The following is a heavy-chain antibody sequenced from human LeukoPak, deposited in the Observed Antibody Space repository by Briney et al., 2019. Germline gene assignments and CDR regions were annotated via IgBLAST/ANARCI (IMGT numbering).Heavy chain of an antibody. CDR1: GFTFSNYG. Sequence: GGSLRLSCAASGFTFSNYGMNWVRQAPGKGLEWVSGISGSGGSTYSADSVKGRFIISRDNSKNMLYLQMNSLTAEDTAVYYCAKEADDWYPRPFDYWGQGTLVTVSS. J-gene: IGHJ4*02. D-gene: IGHD3-9*01. CDR2: ISGSGGST. V-gene: IGHV3-23*01. CDR3: AKEADDWYPRPFDY.